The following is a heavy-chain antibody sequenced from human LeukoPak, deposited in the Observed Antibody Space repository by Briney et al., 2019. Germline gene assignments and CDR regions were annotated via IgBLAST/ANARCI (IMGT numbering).Heavy chain of an antibody. V-gene: IGHV3-30*02. Sequence: GGSLRLSCAASGFTFGSYGMHWVRQAPGKGLEWVTFIRSDGSNKYYADSVKGRFTISRDNSKNTLYLQMNTLIADDTAVYYCAKQDYYGSGPQRGNFDYWGQGTLVTVSS. J-gene: IGHJ4*02. CDR1: GFTFGSYG. CDR3: AKQDYYGSGPQRGNFDY. D-gene: IGHD3-10*01. CDR2: IRSDGSNK.